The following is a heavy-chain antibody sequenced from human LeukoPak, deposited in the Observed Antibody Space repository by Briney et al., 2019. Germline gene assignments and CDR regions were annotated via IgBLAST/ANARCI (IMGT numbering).Heavy chain of an antibody. CDR1: GSTFSSHA. D-gene: IGHD3-10*01. V-gene: IGHV3-30*18. Sequence: PGGSLRLSCAASGSTFSSHAMHRVRQAPGKGPEWVAFISYDGSNKFYADSVKGRFAISRDDSKNKLYLQMNSLRTDDTAVYYCAQWAGVRGFITPFDYWGQGTLVTVSS. J-gene: IGHJ4*02. CDR2: ISYDGSNK. CDR3: AQWAGVRGFITPFDY.